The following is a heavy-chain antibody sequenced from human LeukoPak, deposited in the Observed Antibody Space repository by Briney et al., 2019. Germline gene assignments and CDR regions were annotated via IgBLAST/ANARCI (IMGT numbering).Heavy chain of an antibody. CDR2: ISSSGSTI. Sequence: PGESLRLSCAASGFTFSDYYMSWIRQAPGKGLEWVSYISSSGSTIYYADSVKGRFTISRDNAKNSLYLQMNSLRAEDTAVYYCARDLGYYYGSGSYSFFDYWGQGTLVTVSS. CDR3: ARDLGYYYGSGSYSFFDY. V-gene: IGHV3-11*01. J-gene: IGHJ4*02. D-gene: IGHD3-10*01. CDR1: GFTFSDYY.